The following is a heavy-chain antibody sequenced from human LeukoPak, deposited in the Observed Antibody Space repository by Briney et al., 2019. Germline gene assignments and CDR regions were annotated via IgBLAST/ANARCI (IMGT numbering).Heavy chain of an antibody. Sequence: GRSLRLSCAASGFTFSSYGMHWVRQAPGKGLEWVAVISYDGSNKYYADSVKGRFTISRDNSKNTLYLQMNSLRAEDTAVYYCAKESPYVRYSSSWGQGNWFDPWGQGTLVTVSS. D-gene: IGHD6-13*01. CDR2: ISYDGSNK. J-gene: IGHJ5*02. CDR3: AKESPYVRYSSSWGQGNWFDP. V-gene: IGHV3-30*18. CDR1: GFTFSSYG.